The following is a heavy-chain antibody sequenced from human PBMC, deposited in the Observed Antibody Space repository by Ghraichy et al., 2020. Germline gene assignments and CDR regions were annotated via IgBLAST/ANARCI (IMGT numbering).Heavy chain of an antibody. V-gene: IGHV4-4*02. CDR3: ASVFHAMIPHAFDI. CDR2: IYHSGST. D-gene: IGHD3-22*01. CDR1: GGSISSSNW. Sequence: SETLSLTCAVSGGSISSSNWWSWVRQPPGKGLEWIGEIYHSGSTNYNPSLKSRVTISVDKSKNQFSLKLSSVTAADTAVYYCASVFHAMIPHAFDIWGQGTMFTVSS. J-gene: IGHJ3*02.